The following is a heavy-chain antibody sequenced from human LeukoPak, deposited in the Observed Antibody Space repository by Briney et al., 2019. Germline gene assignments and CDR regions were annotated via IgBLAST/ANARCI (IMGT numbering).Heavy chain of an antibody. CDR1: GGSFSDYY. Sequence: KPSETLSLTCAVYGGSFSDYYWSWIRQPPGKGLEWIGEINHSGSTIYNPSLKSRVTISVDTSKNQFSLNLNSVTAADTAVYYCGGSLNHNWFDPWGQGTLVTVSS. D-gene: IGHD3-16*01. CDR2: INHSGST. J-gene: IGHJ5*02. V-gene: IGHV4-34*01. CDR3: GGSLNHNWFDP.